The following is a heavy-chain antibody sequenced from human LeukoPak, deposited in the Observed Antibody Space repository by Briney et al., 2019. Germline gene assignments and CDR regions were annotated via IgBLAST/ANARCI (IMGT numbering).Heavy chain of an antibody. CDR3: ARVFGSGSYYNVRDGYYFDY. CDR1: GGSISSYY. CDR2: IYYSGST. V-gene: IGHV4-59*01. D-gene: IGHD3-10*01. Sequence: SETLSLTCTVSGGSISSYYWSWIRQPPGKGLEWIGYIYYSGSTNYNPSLKSRVTISVDTSKNQFSLKLSSVTAADTAVYYCARVFGSGSYYNVRDGYYFDYWGQGTLVTVSS. J-gene: IGHJ4*02.